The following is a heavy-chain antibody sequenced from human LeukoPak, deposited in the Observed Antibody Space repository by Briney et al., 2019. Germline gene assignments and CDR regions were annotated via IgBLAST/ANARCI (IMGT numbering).Heavy chain of an antibody. J-gene: IGHJ4*02. CDR2: IYYSGST. D-gene: IGHD2-2*01. Sequence: SETLSLTCTVSGGSISSGDYYWSWIRQPPGKGLEWIGYIYYSGSTYYNPSLKSRVTISVDPSKDQFSLKLSSVTAADTAVYYCARDQGSSTSFDYWGQGTLVTVSS. V-gene: IGHV4-30-4*08. CDR3: ARDQGSSTSFDY. CDR1: GGSISSGDYY.